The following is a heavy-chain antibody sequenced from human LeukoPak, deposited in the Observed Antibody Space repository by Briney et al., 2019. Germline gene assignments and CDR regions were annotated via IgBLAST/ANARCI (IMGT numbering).Heavy chain of an antibody. D-gene: IGHD3-22*01. CDR3: ARDKLSWYYDSSGYYYPGY. V-gene: IGHV1-3*01. CDR1: GYTFTSYA. Sequence: ASVKVSCKASGYTFTSYAMHWVRQAPGQRLEWMGWINAGNGNTKYSQKFQGRVTITRDTSASTAYMEPSSLRSEDTAVYYCARDKLSWYYDSSGYYYPGYWGQGTLVTVSS. J-gene: IGHJ4*02. CDR2: INAGNGNT.